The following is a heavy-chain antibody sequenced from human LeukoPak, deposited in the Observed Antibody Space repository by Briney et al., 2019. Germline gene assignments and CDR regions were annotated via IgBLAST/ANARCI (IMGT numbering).Heavy chain of an antibody. CDR2: IYYTGST. V-gene: IGHV4-61*01. J-gene: IGHJ3*02. D-gene: IGHD4-11*01. CDR1: GGSISSSSYY. Sequence: PSETLSLTCTVSGGSISSSSYYWGWIRQPPGKGLEWIGYIYYTGSTNYNPSLKSRVTISVDTSRNQFSLKLSSVTAADTAVYYCARDQTIHDYSNYDAFDIWGQGTMVTVSS. CDR3: ARDQTIHDYSNYDAFDI.